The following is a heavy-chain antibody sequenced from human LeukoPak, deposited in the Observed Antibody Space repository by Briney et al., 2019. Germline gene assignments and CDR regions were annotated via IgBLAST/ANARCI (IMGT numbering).Heavy chain of an antibody. CDR3: AKVSDRDSSGYYWGFEY. CDR2: IYHSGST. Sequence: SQTLSLTCAVSGGSISSGGYSWSWIRQPPGKGLEWIGYIYHSGSTNYNPSLKSRVTISVDTSRNQFSLKLTSVTAADTAVYYCAKVSDRDSSGYYWGFEYWGQGTLVTVSS. D-gene: IGHD3-22*01. J-gene: IGHJ4*02. V-gene: IGHV4-30-2*01. CDR1: GGSISSGGYS.